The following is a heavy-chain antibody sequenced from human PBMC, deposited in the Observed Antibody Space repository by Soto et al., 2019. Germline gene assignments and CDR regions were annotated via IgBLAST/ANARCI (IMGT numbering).Heavy chain of an antibody. CDR1: GGSFSGYY. CDR3: ARGECSSNYCFTRWALDI. Sequence: PSETLSLTCAVYGGSFSGYYWTWIRQTPGKGLEWIGEIHHSERTNYNPSLKSRVSISADTSKTQFSLNLTSVTAADTAVYYCARGECSSNYCFTRWALDIWGQGTVVTVSS. V-gene: IGHV4-34*01. D-gene: IGHD2-2*01. J-gene: IGHJ3*02. CDR2: IHHSERT.